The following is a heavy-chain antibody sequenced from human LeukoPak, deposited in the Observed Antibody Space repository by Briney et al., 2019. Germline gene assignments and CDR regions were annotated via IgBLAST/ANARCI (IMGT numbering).Heavy chain of an antibody. D-gene: IGHD3-10*01. Sequence: PSETLSLTCTVSGGSISSSSYYWGWIRQPPGKGLEWIGSIYYSGGTYYNPSLKSRVTISVDTSKNQFSLKLSSVTAADTAVYYCARVRGRYSRNPYYFDYWGQGTLVTVSS. J-gene: IGHJ4*02. V-gene: IGHV4-39*07. CDR2: IYYSGGT. CDR3: ARVRGRYSRNPYYFDY. CDR1: GGSISSSSYY.